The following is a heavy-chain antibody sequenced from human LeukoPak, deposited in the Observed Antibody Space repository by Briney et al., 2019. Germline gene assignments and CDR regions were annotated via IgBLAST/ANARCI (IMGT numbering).Heavy chain of an antibody. V-gene: IGHV3-21*01. CDR3: ARETYYDSSGYYSD. CDR2: ISSSSSYI. Sequence: GGSLRLSCVASGFTFSSYAMNWVRQAPGKGLEWVSSISSSSSYIYYADSVKGRFTISRDNAKNSLYLQMNSLRAEDTAVYYCARETYYDSSGYYSDWGQGTLVTVSS. CDR1: GFTFSSYA. D-gene: IGHD3-22*01. J-gene: IGHJ4*02.